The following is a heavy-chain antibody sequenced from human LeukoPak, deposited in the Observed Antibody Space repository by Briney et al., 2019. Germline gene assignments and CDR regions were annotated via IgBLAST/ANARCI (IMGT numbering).Heavy chain of an antibody. CDR2: MNPNSGNT. CDR3: ARGLYYDFWSGYVYYYYGMDV. V-gene: IGHV1-8*01. Sequence: ASVKVSCKASGYTFTSYDINWVRQATGQGLEWMGWMNPNSGNTGYAQKFQGRVTMTRNTSISTAYMELSSLRSGDTAVYYCARGLYYDFWSGYVYYYYGMDVWGQGTTVTVSS. CDR1: GYTFTSYD. D-gene: IGHD3-3*01. J-gene: IGHJ6*02.